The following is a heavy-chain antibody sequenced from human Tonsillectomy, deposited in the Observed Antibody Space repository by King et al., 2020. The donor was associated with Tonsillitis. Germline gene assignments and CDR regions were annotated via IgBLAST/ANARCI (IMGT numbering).Heavy chain of an antibody. D-gene: IGHD6-19*01. V-gene: IGHV3-23*04. CDR2: ISGSGGST. Sequence: VQLVESGGDLVQPGGSLRLSCAASGFTFSSYAMSWARQAPGKGLEWVSTISGSGGSTYYADSVKGRFTISRDNSKNTLYLQMNSLRAEDTAVYYCAKGAPGIAVAGSGAFDYWGQGTLVTVSS. CDR3: AKGAPGIAVAGSGAFDY. CDR1: GFTFSSYA. J-gene: IGHJ4*02.